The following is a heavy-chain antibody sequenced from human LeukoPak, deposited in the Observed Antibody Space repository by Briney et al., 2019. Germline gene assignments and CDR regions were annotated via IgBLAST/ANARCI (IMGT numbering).Heavy chain of an antibody. CDR2: AHHRGST. D-gene: IGHD6-19*01. V-gene: IGHV4-61*01. CDR3: ATEGTYSSGWYDY. Sequence: SSETLSLTCTVSGGSVSSGSYYWSWIRQPPGKGLEWIGYAHHRGSTNYIPSLKSRVTISVDTSKNQFSLKLNSVTAADTAVYYCATEGTYSSGWYDYWGQGTLVTVSS. J-gene: IGHJ4*02. CDR1: GGSVSSGSYY.